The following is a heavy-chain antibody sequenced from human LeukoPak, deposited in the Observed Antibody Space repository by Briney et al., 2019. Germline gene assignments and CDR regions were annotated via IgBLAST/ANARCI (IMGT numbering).Heavy chain of an antibody. D-gene: IGHD4-17*01. CDR1: GYSFTSYW. J-gene: IGHJ3*02. Sequence: GESLKISCKGSGYSFTSYWIGWVRQMPGKGLEWMGIIYPGDSDTRYSPSFQGQVTISADKSISTAYLQWSSLKASDTAVYYCARQPYYGDYERAFDIWGQGTMVTVSS. CDR3: ARQPYYGDYERAFDI. V-gene: IGHV5-51*01. CDR2: IYPGDSDT.